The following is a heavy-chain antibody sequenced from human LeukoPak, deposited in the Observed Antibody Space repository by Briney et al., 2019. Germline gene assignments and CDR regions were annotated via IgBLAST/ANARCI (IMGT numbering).Heavy chain of an antibody. J-gene: IGHJ4*02. V-gene: IGHV4-39*07. Sequence: PSETLSLTCTVSGGSISSSSYYWGWIRQPPGKGLEWIGSIYYSGSTYYNPSLKSRVTISVDTSKNQFSLKLSSVTAADTAVYCCARAEPYGSGSPSYDYWGQGTLVTVSS. CDR3: ARAEPYGSGSPSYDY. CDR2: IYYSGST. CDR1: GGSISSSSYY. D-gene: IGHD3-10*01.